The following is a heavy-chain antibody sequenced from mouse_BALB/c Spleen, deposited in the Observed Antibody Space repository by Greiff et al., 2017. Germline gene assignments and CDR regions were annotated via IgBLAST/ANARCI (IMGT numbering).Heavy chain of an antibody. Sequence: VQLQQSGAELVKPGASVKLSCKASGYTFTSYYMYWVKQRPGQGLEWIGEINPSNGGTNFNEKFKSKATLTVDKSSSTAYMQLSSLTSEDSAVYYCTRSIYYYGSSFSWFAYWGQGTLVTVSA. CDR3: TRSIYYYGSSFSWFAY. CDR2: INPSNGGT. CDR1: GYTFTSYY. D-gene: IGHD1-1*01. V-gene: IGHV1S81*02. J-gene: IGHJ3*01.